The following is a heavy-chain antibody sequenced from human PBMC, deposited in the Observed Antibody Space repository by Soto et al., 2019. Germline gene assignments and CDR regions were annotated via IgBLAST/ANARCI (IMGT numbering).Heavy chain of an antibody. CDR1: GYTFTSYY. D-gene: IGHD2-2*02. Sequence: ASVKVSCKASGYTFTSYYMHWVRQAPGQGLEWMGIINPSGGSTSYAQKFQGRVTMTRDTSTSTVYMELSSLRSEDTAVYYCARGIVVVPAAIRGSWFDPWGQGTLVTVPS. CDR2: INPSGGST. CDR3: ARGIVVVPAAIRGSWFDP. V-gene: IGHV1-46*01. J-gene: IGHJ5*02.